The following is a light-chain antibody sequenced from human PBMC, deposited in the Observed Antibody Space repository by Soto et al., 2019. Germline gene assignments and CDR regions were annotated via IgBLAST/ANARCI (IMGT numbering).Light chain of an antibody. CDR2: GAS. Sequence: TQSPATXSVTKKDRATLSCRVNQAISRNLAWYQQKHGKAXRXXXYGASNRETGIPERLRGSGSGTEFNLNICILQSEDFAVYYCQVATTLPGRFGRGIKV. J-gene: IGKJ4*01. V-gene: IGKV3-15*01. CDR3: QVATTLPGR. CDR1: QAISRN.